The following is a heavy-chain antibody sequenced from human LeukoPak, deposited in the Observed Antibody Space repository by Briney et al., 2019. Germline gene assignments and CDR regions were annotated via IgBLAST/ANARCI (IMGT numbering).Heavy chain of an antibody. D-gene: IGHD3-10*01. CDR1: GFTVTNDY. J-gene: IGHJ4*02. V-gene: IGHV3-21*01. CDR2: ISSSGSHI. Sequence: GGSLRLSCAVSGFTVTNDYMNWVRQAPGKGLEWVSSISSSGSHIYYADSVKGRFTISRDNAKNSLYLQMNSLRDEDTAVYYCASHYYGSGKLEYWGQGTLVTVSS. CDR3: ASHYYGSGKLEY.